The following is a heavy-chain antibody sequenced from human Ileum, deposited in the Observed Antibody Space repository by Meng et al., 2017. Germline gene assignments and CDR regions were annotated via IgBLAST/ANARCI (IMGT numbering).Heavy chain of an antibody. CDR2: ISYDGSFE. D-gene: IGHD1-1*01. CDR3: ARGRYDHLYNWFES. J-gene: IGHJ5*01. Sequence: VERVGSGGGLIQPGRSLRLSCAGSGFNFSDYAMHWVRQAPGKGLEWVSIISYDGSFEDYADFAKGRFTISRDNAKNTLSLEMNSLRSDDTAVYYCARGRYDHLYNWFESWGQGTLVTVSS. CDR1: GFNFSDYA. V-gene: IGHV3-30*03.